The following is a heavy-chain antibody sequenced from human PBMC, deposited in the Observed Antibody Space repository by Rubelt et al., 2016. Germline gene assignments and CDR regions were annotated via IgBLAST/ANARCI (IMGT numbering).Heavy chain of an antibody. D-gene: IGHD2-15*01. J-gene: IGHJ4*02. CDR1: GYSISSGYY. CDR2: MFHSGTT. V-gene: IGHV4-38-2*02. CDR3: ARVSVVVSPQYYFDY. Sequence: QLQLPESGPGLVKPSETLSLTCPVSGYSISSGYYWGWIRQPPGKGLEWIGSMFHSGTTYYHPSLKSRDPISVNTSKSHFPLKLSPVTAADTAVYYCARVSVVVSPQYYFDYWGQGTLVTVSS.